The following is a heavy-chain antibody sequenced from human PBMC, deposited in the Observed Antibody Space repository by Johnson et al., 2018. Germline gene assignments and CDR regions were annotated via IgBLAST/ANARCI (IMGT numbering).Heavy chain of an antibody. CDR2: IYSGGST. CDR3: ARDYPPTCGDYTPSYAFDI. CDR1: RFTVSSNY. J-gene: IGHJ3*02. V-gene: IGHV3-66*02. D-gene: IGHD4-17*01. Sequence: VQLVEWGGGLAQPGGSLRLSCAASRFTVSSNYMSWVRQAHGKGLEWVSVIYSGGSTYSADSVKGRFTISRENSKNPLDLQMNSMRSEDMAVYNCARDYPPTCGDYTPSYAFDIWGQGTMVTVSS.